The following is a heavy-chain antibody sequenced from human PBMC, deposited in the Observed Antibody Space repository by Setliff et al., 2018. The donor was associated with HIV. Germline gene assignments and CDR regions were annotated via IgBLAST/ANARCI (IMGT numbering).Heavy chain of an antibody. CDR3: ARHGAWDAFDI. CDR2: IYTSGST. J-gene: IGHJ3*02. CDR1: GGSISSYY. Sequence: LSLTCTVSGGSISSYYWSWIRQPPGKGLEWIGYIYTSGSTNYNPSLKSRVTISVDTSKNQFSLKLSSVTAADTAVYYCARHGAWDAFDIWGQGTMVTVSS. V-gene: IGHV4-4*09. D-gene: IGHD3-16*01.